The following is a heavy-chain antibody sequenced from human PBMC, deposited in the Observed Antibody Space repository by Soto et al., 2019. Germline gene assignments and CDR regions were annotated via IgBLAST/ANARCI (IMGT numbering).Heavy chain of an antibody. CDR2: ISGSGSPI. Sequence: GGSLRLSCAASGFTFGSYEMNWVRQAPGKGLEWLSYISGSGSPIYYADSVKGRFTISRDSAKNSLYLQMDSLRAEDTAIYFCARGGRFFDAWGQGTLVTVSS. CDR1: GFTFGSYE. CDR3: ARGGRFFDA. V-gene: IGHV3-48*03. D-gene: IGHD3-16*01. J-gene: IGHJ5*02.